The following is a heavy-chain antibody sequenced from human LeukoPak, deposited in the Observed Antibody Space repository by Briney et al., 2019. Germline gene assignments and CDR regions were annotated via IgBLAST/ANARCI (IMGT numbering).Heavy chain of an antibody. J-gene: IGHJ4*02. CDR1: GFTFSSYA. Sequence: PGRSLRLSCAASGFTFSSYAMHWVRQAPGKGLEWVAVISYDGSNKYYADSVKGRFTISRDNSKNTLYLQMNSLRAEDTAVYYCARDPMTYLDYWGQGTLVTVSS. D-gene: IGHD2-21*02. CDR2: ISYDGSNK. CDR3: ARDPMTYLDY. V-gene: IGHV3-30-3*01.